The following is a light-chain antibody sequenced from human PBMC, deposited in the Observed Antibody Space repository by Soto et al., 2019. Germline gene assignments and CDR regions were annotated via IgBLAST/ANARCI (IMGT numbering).Light chain of an antibody. V-gene: IGKV1-9*01. Sequence: DIQLTQSPSFLSASVGDRATITCRASQGISSYLAWYQKQPGKAPKLLIYAASTLQSGVPSRFSGSGSGTEFNLTISRLQPDDFATYYCQQYNSYPRTFDQGTKVDIK. CDR2: AAS. J-gene: IGKJ1*01. CDR1: QGISSY. CDR3: QQYNSYPRT.